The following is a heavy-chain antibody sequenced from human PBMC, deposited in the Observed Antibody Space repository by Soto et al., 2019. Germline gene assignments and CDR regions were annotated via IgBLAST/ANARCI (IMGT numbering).Heavy chain of an antibody. D-gene: IGHD3-22*01. CDR1: GGTFSSYA. J-gene: IGHJ6*02. Sequence: SVKVSCKXSGGTFSSYASGWVRQAPGQGLEWMGGIIPIFGTANYAQKFQGRVTITADKSTSTAYMELSSLRSEDTAVYYCGGVIGYYYGMDVWGQGPTVTVSS. CDR2: IIPIFGTA. V-gene: IGHV1-69*06. CDR3: GGVIGYYYGMDV.